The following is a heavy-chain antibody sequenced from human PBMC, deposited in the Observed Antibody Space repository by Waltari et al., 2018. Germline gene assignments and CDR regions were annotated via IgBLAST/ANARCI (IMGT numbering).Heavy chain of an antibody. CDR3: ATVNRRDGYNLDWYFDL. Sequence: EVQLVQSGAEVKKPGATVKISCKVSGYTFTDYYMHWVQQAPGKGLEWMGLVDPEDGETIYAEKFQGRVTITADTSTDTAYMELSSLRSEDTAVYYCATVNRRDGYNLDWYFDLWGRGTLVTVSS. D-gene: IGHD5-12*01. V-gene: IGHV1-69-2*01. CDR1: GYTFTDYY. CDR2: VDPEDGET. J-gene: IGHJ2*01.